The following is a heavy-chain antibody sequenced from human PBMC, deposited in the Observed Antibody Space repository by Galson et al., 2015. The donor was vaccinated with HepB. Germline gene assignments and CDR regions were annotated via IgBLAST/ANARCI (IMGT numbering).Heavy chain of an antibody. CDR1: GFTFGSYA. V-gene: IGHV3-23*01. CDR3: AKLAGSGSYTDY. CDR2: ISGSGDIT. D-gene: IGHD3-10*01. J-gene: IGHJ4*02. Sequence: SLKLSCAASGFTFGSYAMSWVRQAPGKGLEWVSAISGSGDITYYADSVQGRFTFSRDTSKNTLYLQMHSLRAEDTAIYYCAKLAGSGSYTDYWGQGTLVTVSS.